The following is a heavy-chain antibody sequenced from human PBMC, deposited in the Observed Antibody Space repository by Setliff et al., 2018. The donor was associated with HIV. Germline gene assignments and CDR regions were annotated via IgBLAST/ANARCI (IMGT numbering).Heavy chain of an antibody. J-gene: IGHJ4*02. CDR1: GYTFTSYD. Sequence: ASVKVSCKASGYTFTSYDFNWVRQATGQGLEWMGWMNPNSGNTGYAQKFQGRVTMTRNTSISTAYMELSSLKSADTAVYYCARHASTWYYESSGPHFDYWGQGTLVTVSS. CDR3: ARHASTWYYESSGPHFDY. V-gene: IGHV1-8*02. CDR2: MNPNSGNT. D-gene: IGHD3-22*01.